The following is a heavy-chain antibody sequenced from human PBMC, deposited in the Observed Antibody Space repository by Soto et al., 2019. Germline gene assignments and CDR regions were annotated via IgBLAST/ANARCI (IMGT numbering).Heavy chain of an antibody. CDR2: ISYDGSNK. D-gene: IGHD6-13*01. J-gene: IGHJ6*02. CDR1: GFTFSSYG. CDR3: AKDIAAARVGSYYGMDV. V-gene: IGHV3-30*18. Sequence: QVQLVESGGGVVQPGRSLRLSCAASGFTFSSYGMHWVRQAPGKGLEGVAVISYDGSNKYYADSVKGRFTISRDNSNNQLYMQMNSLRAEDTAVYYCAKDIAAARVGSYYGMDVWGQWTTVTVSS.